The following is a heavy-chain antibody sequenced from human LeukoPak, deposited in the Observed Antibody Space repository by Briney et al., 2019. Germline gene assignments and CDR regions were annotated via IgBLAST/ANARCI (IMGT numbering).Heavy chain of an antibody. D-gene: IGHD2-2*01. Sequence: PSETLSLTCAVYGGSLSGYYWNWIRQPPGKGLEWIGETTHSGSTNYNPSLKSRVTISVDTSKNQFSLKLNSVTAADTAVYYCARGWAYCSSTSCSVFDYWGQGALVTVSS. V-gene: IGHV4-34*01. J-gene: IGHJ4*02. CDR3: ARGWAYCSSTSCSVFDY. CDR1: GGSLSGYY. CDR2: TTHSGST.